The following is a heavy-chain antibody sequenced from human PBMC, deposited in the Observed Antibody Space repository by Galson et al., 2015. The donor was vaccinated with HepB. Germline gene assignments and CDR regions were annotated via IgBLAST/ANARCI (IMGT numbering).Heavy chain of an antibody. CDR3: SLVVAARELDY. V-gene: IGHV7-4-1*02. CDR1: GGTFSSYT. CDR2: INTNTGNP. Sequence: SVKVSCKASGGTFSSYTISWVRQAPGQGLEWMGWINTNTGNPTYAQGFTGRFVFSLDTSVSTAYLQISSLKAEDTAVYYCSLVVAARELDYWGQGTLVTVSS. D-gene: IGHD2-15*01. J-gene: IGHJ4*02.